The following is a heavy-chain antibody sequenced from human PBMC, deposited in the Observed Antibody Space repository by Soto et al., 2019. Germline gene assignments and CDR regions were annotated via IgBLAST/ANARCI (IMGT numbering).Heavy chain of an antibody. Sequence: EVQLLESGGGLVQPGGSLRLSCAASGFTFSSYAMNWVRQAPGKGLEWVSVISGSDSSTYYADSVKGRFTISRDNSKNTLYVXXXSLRAEDTAIYYCAKAISGYNAPLDHWGQGTRVTVSS. CDR1: GFTFSSYA. V-gene: IGHV3-23*01. J-gene: IGHJ4*02. CDR2: ISGSDSST. CDR3: AKAISGYNAPLDH. D-gene: IGHD5-12*01.